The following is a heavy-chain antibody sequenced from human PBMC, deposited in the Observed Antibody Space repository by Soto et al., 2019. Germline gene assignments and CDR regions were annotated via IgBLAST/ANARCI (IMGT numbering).Heavy chain of an antibody. CDR3: ARTSAAGKYYYGMDV. D-gene: IGHD6-13*01. Sequence: GESLQISCKGSGYSFTSYWIGWVRQMPGKGLEWMGIIYPGDSETRYSPSFQGQVTISADKSISTAYLQWSSLKASDTAMYYCARTSAAGKYYYGMDVWGQGTTVTVSS. CDR2: IYPGDSET. CDR1: GYSFTSYW. J-gene: IGHJ6*02. V-gene: IGHV5-51*01.